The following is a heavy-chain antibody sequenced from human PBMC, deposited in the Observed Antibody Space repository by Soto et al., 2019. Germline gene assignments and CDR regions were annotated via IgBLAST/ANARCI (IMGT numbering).Heavy chain of an antibody. Sequence: SETLSLTCDVSRYSINNNNWWSWVRQPPGGGLEWIGELHHGGSTNYNPSLESRATFSVDISKNQFFLKLSSVTAADTAVYYCARVKMATIGFDPWGQGTLVTVSS. CDR1: RYSINNNNW. J-gene: IGHJ5*02. CDR2: LHHGGST. D-gene: IGHD5-12*01. V-gene: IGHV4-4*02. CDR3: ARVKMATIGFDP.